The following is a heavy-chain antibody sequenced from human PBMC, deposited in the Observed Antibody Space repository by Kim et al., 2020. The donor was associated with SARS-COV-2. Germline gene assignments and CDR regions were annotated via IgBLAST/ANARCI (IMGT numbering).Heavy chain of an antibody. CDR3: ARQSLGYCSSTSCYDAFDI. V-gene: IGHV4-59*08. Sequence: SETLSLTCTVSGGSISSYYWSWIRQPPGKGLEWIGYFYYSGSTNYNPSLKSRVTISVDTSKNQFSLKLSSVTAADTAVYYCARQSLGYCSSTSCYDAFDIWGQGTMVTVSS. CDR1: GGSISSYY. CDR2: FYYSGST. D-gene: IGHD2-2*01. J-gene: IGHJ3*02.